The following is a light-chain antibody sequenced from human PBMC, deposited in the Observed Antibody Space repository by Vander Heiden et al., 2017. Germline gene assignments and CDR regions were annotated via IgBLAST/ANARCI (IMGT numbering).Light chain of an antibody. CDR1: QSISSY. V-gene: IGKV1-39*01. Sequence: DIQMTQSPSSLSASVGDRVTITCRASQSISSYLNWYQQKPGKAPKLLIYAASNLQSGVPSRFSGSGSGTDFTLTVISLKPEDFATYYCQQSYSTPITFGQGTRLEIK. CDR2: AAS. J-gene: IGKJ5*01. CDR3: QQSYSTPIT.